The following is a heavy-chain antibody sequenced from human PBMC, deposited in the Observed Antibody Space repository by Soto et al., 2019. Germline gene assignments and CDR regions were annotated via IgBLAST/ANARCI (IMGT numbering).Heavy chain of an antibody. J-gene: IGHJ6*02. CDR1: GGSFSGYY. CDR2: INHSGST. V-gene: IGHV4-34*01. Sequence: SETLSLTCAVYGGSFSGYYWSWIRQPPGKGLEWIGEINHSGSTNYNPSLKSRVTISVDTSKNQFSLKLSSVTAADTAVYYCARVTKYDFWSGYSSYYYGMDVWGQGTTVTVSS. CDR3: ARVTKYDFWSGYSSYYYGMDV. D-gene: IGHD3-3*01.